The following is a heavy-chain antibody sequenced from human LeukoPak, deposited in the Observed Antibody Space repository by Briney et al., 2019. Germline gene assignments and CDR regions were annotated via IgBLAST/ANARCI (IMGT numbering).Heavy chain of an antibody. J-gene: IGHJ3*02. CDR2: IRGSGGTA. CDR3: AKGYYDRSGYQQAFDI. Sequence: GGSLRLSCEASGFTFSSYAMSWVRQVPGKGLEWVSVIRGSGGTANYADSVKGRFTISRDNSKNTLYLQMNSLRAEDTAVYYCAKGYYDRSGYQQAFDIWGQGTTVTVSS. D-gene: IGHD3-22*01. CDR1: GFTFSSYA. V-gene: IGHV3-23*01.